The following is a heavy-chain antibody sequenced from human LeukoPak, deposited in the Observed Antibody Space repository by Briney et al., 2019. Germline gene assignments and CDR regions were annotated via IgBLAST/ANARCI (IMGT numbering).Heavy chain of an antibody. V-gene: IGHV1-8*03. CDR1: GYTFTNYD. CDR3: ARGKFGYYSSSSYYFDY. J-gene: IGHJ4*02. D-gene: IGHD6-6*01. Sequence: ASVKVSCKASGYTFTNYDINWVRQATGQELEWMGWMNPDSGNTGYAEKFQGRVTITRNTSISTAYMELSGLVSEDTAVYYCARGKFGYYSSSSYYFDYWGQGILVTVSS. CDR2: MNPDSGNT.